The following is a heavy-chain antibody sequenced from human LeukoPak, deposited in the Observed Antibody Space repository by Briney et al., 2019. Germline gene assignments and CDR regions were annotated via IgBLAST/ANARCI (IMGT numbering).Heavy chain of an antibody. V-gene: IGHV3-48*03. D-gene: IGHD2-2*01. CDR3: ARKYCSSISCLFDY. CDR2: ISSSGSAI. J-gene: IGHJ4*02. CDR1: GFTFSSYE. Sequence: GGSLRLSCAASGFTFSSYEMNWGRQAPGKGQEWVSYISSSGSAIYYADYVKGRFTISRDNAKNSLYLQMNSLRAEDTAVDYCARKYCSSISCLFDYWGQGTLVTVSS.